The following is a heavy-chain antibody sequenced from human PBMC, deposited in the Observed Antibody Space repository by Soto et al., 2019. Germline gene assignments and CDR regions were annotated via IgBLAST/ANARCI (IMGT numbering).Heavy chain of an antibody. V-gene: IGHV1-69*02. D-gene: IGHD3-10*01. Sequence: QVQLVQSGAEVRKPGSSVKVSCKASGDTFSFYTITWVRQAPGLGLEWMGRVNPIVSMSNYAQKFQGRVTITADKSTNTAYMQLSSLRSEDTAIYYCAASYGSGYRAFDYWGQGALVTVSS. CDR1: GDTFSFYT. CDR3: AASYGSGYRAFDY. J-gene: IGHJ4*02. CDR2: VNPIVSMS.